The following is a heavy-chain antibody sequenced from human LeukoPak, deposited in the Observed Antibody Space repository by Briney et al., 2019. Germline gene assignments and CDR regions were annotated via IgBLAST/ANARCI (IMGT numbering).Heavy chain of an antibody. CDR1: GFTFSRNN. V-gene: IGHV3-30*02. CDR3: VKSPVVTRLNFDC. D-gene: IGHD4-23*01. J-gene: IGHJ4*02. CDR2: IQFDETNK. Sequence: PGGSLRLSCGASGFTFSRNNMHWVRQAPGKGLEWVAIIQFDETNKYYADSVKGRFTISRDNSKNTLFLQMNSLRTEDTAVYYCVKSPVVTRLNFDCWGQGTLVTVSS.